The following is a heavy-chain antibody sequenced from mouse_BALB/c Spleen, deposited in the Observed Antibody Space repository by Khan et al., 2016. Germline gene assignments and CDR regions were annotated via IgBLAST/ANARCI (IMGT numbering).Heavy chain of an antibody. V-gene: IGHV9-3-1*01. Sequence: QIQLVQSGPELKKPGETVKISCKASGYTFTNYGMNWVKQAPGKGLKWMGWINTYTGEPTYADDFKGRFAFYLETSASTAYLQINNLKNEDTATYFCAREVYGNYDAMNYWGQGTSVTVSS. CDR3: AREVYGNYDAMNY. J-gene: IGHJ4*01. CDR2: INTYTGEP. CDR1: GYTFTNYG. D-gene: IGHD2-1*01.